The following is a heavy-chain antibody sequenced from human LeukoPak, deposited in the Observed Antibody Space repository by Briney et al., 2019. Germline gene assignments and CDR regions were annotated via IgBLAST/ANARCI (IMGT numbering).Heavy chain of an antibody. Sequence: GGSLRLSCAASGFTFNNYGMHWVRQAPGKGLEWVAFIRYNGNNQYYADSVKGRFTISRDNSKNTLYLQMNSLKGDDTAVYYCARRLGRKFGERFYYYHYMDVWGKGTTVTISS. CDR1: GFTFNNYG. V-gene: IGHV3-30*02. D-gene: IGHD3-10*01. CDR3: ARRLGRKFGERFYYYHYMDV. J-gene: IGHJ6*03. CDR2: IRYNGNNQ.